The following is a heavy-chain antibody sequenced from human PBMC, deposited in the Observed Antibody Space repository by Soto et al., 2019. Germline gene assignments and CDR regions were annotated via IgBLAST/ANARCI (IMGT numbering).Heavy chain of an antibody. CDR2: INPNSGGT. J-gene: IGHJ3*02. Sequence: GASVKVSGKASGYTFTGYYMHWVRQAPGQGLGWMGWINPNSGGTNYAQKFQGWVTMTRDTSISTAYMELSRLRSDDTAVYYCARGTNYYDSSGTPGDDAFDIWGQGTMVTVSS. CDR1: GYTFTGYY. CDR3: ARGTNYYDSSGTPGDDAFDI. D-gene: IGHD3-22*01. V-gene: IGHV1-2*04.